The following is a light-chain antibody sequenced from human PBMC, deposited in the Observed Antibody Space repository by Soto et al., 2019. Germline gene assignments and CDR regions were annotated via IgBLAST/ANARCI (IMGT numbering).Light chain of an antibody. Sequence: EIVLTQSPGTLSLSPGERATLSCRASQSVSSNYLAWYQQKPGQAPRPLIYGASSRATGIPDRFSGSGAGTDFTLTISILEPEDFAVYYCQLYGSSPWTFGQGTKVEIK. CDR2: GAS. CDR1: QSVSSNY. J-gene: IGKJ1*01. V-gene: IGKV3-20*01. CDR3: QLYGSSPWT.